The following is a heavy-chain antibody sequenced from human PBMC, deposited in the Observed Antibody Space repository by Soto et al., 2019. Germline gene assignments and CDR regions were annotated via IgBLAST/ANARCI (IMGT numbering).Heavy chain of an antibody. Sequence: PGGSLRLSCAASGFTVSSNYMSWVRQAPGKGLEWVSAISGSGGSTYYADSVKGRFTISRDNSKNTLYLQMNSLRAEDTAVYYCAKDKGNPKRYCSGGSCYPNWFDPWGQGTLVTVSS. D-gene: IGHD2-15*01. CDR3: AKDKGNPKRYCSGGSCYPNWFDP. J-gene: IGHJ5*02. CDR1: GFTVSSNY. V-gene: IGHV3-23*01. CDR2: ISGSGGST.